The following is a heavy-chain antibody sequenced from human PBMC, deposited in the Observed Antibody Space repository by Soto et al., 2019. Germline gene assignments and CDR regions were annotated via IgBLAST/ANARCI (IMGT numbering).Heavy chain of an antibody. CDR3: TRDSLAAAGTFYYYMDV. CDR2: IWYDGSNK. D-gene: IGHD6-13*01. Sequence: GGSLRLSCAASGFTFSSYVMHWVRQAPGKGLEWVAVIWYDGSNKYYADSVKGRFTISRDNSKNTLYLQMNSLRAEDTAVYYCTRDSLAAAGTFYYYMDVWGKGTTVTVSS. V-gene: IGHV3-33*01. J-gene: IGHJ6*03. CDR1: GFTFSSYV.